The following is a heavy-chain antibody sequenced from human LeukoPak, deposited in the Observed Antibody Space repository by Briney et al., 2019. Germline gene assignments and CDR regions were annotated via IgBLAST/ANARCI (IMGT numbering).Heavy chain of an antibody. CDR3: ARVEYSGWNLEY. J-gene: IGHJ4*02. CDR1: GFTLRSYW. D-gene: IGHD5-12*01. Sequence: PGGSLRLSCAASGFTLRSYWMSWVRQAPGKGLEWVANINQGGSVQYYMDSVKGRFTISRDDAKNSLYVQMNGLRDEDTAVYYCARVEYSGWNLEYWGQGTLVTVSS. CDR2: INQGGSVQ. V-gene: IGHV3-7*01.